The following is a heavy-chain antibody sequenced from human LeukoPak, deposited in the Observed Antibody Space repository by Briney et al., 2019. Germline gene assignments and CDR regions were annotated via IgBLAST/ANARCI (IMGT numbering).Heavy chain of an antibody. D-gene: IGHD2-2*01. V-gene: IGHV3-66*01. CDR3: ARDGSPGYCSSTSCYAPHFDY. Sequence: PGGSLRLSCAASGFTVSSNYMSWVRQAPGKGLEWVSVIYSGGSTYYADSVKGRFTISRDKSKNTLYLQMNSLRAEDTAVYYCARDGSPGYCSSTSCYAPHFDYWGQGTLVTVSS. CDR2: IYSGGST. J-gene: IGHJ4*02. CDR1: GFTVSSNY.